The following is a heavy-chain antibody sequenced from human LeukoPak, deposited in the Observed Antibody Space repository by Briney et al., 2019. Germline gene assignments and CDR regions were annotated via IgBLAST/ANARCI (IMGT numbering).Heavy chain of an antibody. D-gene: IGHD2-21*01. CDR2: ISYDGSNK. CDR1: GFTFSSYA. CDR3: ARDLKHIVVVGGFDY. V-gene: IGHV3-30*04. J-gene: IGHJ4*02. Sequence: GGSLGLSCAASGFTFSSYAMHWVRQAPGKGLEWVAVISYDGSNKYYADSVKGRFTVSRDNSKNTLYLQMNSLRAEDTAVYYCARDLKHIVVVGGFDYWGQGTLVTVSS.